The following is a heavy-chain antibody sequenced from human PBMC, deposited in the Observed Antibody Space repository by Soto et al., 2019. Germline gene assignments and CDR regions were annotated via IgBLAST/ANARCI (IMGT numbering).Heavy chain of an antibody. CDR1: CYTFTSYG. V-gene: IGHV1-18*01. Sequence: ASVKVSCKASCYTFTSYGISWVRQAPGQGLEWKGKISAYKGNTNYAQMLQGRFTMTTDTSTSTAYMELRSLRSDDTAVYYCARDAAVGLFDYWGQGTLVTVSS. CDR2: ISAYKGNT. D-gene: IGHD1-26*01. J-gene: IGHJ4*02. CDR3: ARDAAVGLFDY.